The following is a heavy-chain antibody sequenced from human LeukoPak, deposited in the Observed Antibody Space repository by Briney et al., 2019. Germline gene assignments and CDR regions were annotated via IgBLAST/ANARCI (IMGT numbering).Heavy chain of an antibody. J-gene: IGHJ5*02. CDR3: ARTGVRYFDWLAPYNWFDP. V-gene: IGHV4-34*01. Sequence: SETLSLTCAVYGGSFSGYYWSWIRQPPGKGLEWIGEINHSGSTNYNPSLKSRVTISVDTSKNQFSLKLSSVTAADTAVYYCARTGVRYFDWLAPYNWFDPWGQGTLVTVTS. CDR1: GGSFSGYY. CDR2: INHSGST. D-gene: IGHD3-9*01.